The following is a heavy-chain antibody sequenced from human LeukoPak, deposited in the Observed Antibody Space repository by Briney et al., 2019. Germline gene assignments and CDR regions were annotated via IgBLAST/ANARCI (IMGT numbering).Heavy chain of an antibody. V-gene: IGHV1-69*05. J-gene: IGHJ3*02. Sequence: SVKVSCKASGGTFSSYAISWVRQAPGQGLEWMGGIIPIFGTANYAQKLQGRVTMTTDTSTSTAYMELRSLRSDDTAVYYCARGGWYRAFDIWGQGTMVTVSS. D-gene: IGHD6-19*01. CDR3: ARGGWYRAFDI. CDR2: IIPIFGTA. CDR1: GGTFSSYA.